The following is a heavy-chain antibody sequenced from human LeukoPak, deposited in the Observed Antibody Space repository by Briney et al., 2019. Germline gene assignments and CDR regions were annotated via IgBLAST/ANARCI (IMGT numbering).Heavy chain of an antibody. D-gene: IGHD6-13*01. CDR3: ARDPSPTYSSSWGAFDI. CDR1: GFTFSSYS. J-gene: IGHJ3*02. Sequence: PGGSLRLSCAASGFTFSSYSMNWVRQAPGKGLEWVSYISSSSSSTIYYADSVKGRFTISRDNAKNSLYLQMNSLRAEDTAVYYCARDPSPTYSSSWGAFDIWGQGTMVTVSS. V-gene: IGHV3-48*01. CDR2: ISSSSSSTI.